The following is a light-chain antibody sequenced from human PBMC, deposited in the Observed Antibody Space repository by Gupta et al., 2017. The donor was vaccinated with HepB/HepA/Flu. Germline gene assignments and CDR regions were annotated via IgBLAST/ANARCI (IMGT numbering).Light chain of an antibody. V-gene: IGLV2-14*03. CDR2: DVS. J-gene: IGLJ2*01. Sequence: QSALTQPASVSGSPGKSITISCTGTSSDVGGYKYVSWYQQHPGKAPKLMIYDVSNRPSGVSNRFSGSKSGNTASLTISGLQAEDEADYYCSSYTSSSTSVVFGGGTKLTVL. CDR3: SSYTSSSTSVV. CDR1: SSDVGGYKY.